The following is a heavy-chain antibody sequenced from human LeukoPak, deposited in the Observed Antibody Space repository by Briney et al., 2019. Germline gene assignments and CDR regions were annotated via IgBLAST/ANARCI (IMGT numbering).Heavy chain of an antibody. V-gene: IGHV3-30*04. J-gene: IGHJ5*02. D-gene: IGHD4-17*01. Sequence: GGSLRLSYAAAGFTFSSYAMHWVRQAPGKGLEWVAVISYHGSNKHYADSVKGRFTISRDNSKSTLYLQMNSLRAEDTAVYYCARGSWRFDDGDSGFDPWGQGTLVTVSS. CDR2: ISYHGSNK. CDR1: GFTFSSYA. CDR3: ARGSWRFDDGDSGFDP.